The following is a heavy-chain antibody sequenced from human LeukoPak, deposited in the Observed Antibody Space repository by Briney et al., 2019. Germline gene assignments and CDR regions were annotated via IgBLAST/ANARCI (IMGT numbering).Heavy chain of an antibody. CDR1: GGSISSGGYS. CDR3: AREGSSGYPDY. J-gene: IGHJ4*02. V-gene: IGHV4-30-2*01. CDR2: IYHSGST. D-gene: IGHD3-22*01. Sequence: SETLSLTCTVSGGSISSGGYSWSWIRQPPGKGLEWIGYIYHSGSTYYNPSLKSRVTISVDRSKNQFSLKLSSVTAADTAVYYCAREGSSGYPDYWGQGTLVTVSS.